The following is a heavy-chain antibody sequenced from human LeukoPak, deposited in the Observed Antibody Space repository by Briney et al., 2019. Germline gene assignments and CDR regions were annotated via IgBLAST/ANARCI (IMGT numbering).Heavy chain of an antibody. D-gene: IGHD3-22*01. V-gene: IGHV3-11*01. CDR3: ARDFPYYYDSSGYYPGPFDY. Sequence: PGGSLRLSCAASGFTFSDYYMSWIRQAPGKGLEWVSYISSSGSTIYYADSVKGRFTISRDNAKNSLYLQMNSLRAEDTAVYYCARDFPYYYDSSGYYPGPFDYWGQGTLVTVSS. J-gene: IGHJ4*02. CDR1: GFTFSDYY. CDR2: ISSSGSTI.